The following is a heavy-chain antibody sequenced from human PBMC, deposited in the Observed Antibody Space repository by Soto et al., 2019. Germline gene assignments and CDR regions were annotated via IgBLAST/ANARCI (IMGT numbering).Heavy chain of an antibody. V-gene: IGHV3-7*04. CDR2: IKQDGSEK. CDR1: GFTFSSYW. J-gene: IGHJ3*02. CDR3: ARVESITMIVEHPRAFDI. D-gene: IGHD3-22*01. Sequence: LRLSCAASGFTFSSYWMSWVRQAPGKGLEWVANIKQDGSEKYYVDSVKGRFTISRDSAKNSLYLQMNSLRAEDTAVYYCARVESITMIVEHPRAFDIWGQGTMVTVSS.